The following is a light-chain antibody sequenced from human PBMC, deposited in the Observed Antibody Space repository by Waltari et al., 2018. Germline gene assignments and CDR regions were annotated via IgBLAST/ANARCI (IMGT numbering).Light chain of an antibody. J-gene: IGKJ2*01. CDR3: QQSYTTAYT. Sequence: IQMTQSPSSLSASVGDRVTITCRASQSISTSLNWYKQIPGKAPKLLIYFASTLQSGVPSRFRGSGSGTDFSLTISSLQPEDFATYYCQQSYTTAYTFGQGTKLEIK. CDR2: FAS. CDR1: QSISTS. V-gene: IGKV1-39*01.